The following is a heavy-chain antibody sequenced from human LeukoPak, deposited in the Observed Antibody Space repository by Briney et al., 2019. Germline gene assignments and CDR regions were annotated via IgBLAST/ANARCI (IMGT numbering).Heavy chain of an antibody. CDR1: GFTFSGSA. D-gene: IGHD4-23*01. V-gene: IGHV3-73*01. J-gene: IGHJ6*02. Sequence: PGGSLKLSCAASGFTFSGSAIHWVRQASGKGLEWVARIKTKAESYATAYVASVKGRFTISRDDSKNTAYLQMDSLKTEDTAMYYCTRLSGGNSDYYYYGLDVWGQGTTVTVSS. CDR3: TRLSGGNSDYYYYGLDV. CDR2: IKTKAESYAT.